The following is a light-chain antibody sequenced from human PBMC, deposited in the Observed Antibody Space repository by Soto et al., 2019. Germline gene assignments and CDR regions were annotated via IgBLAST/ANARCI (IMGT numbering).Light chain of an antibody. V-gene: IGLV4-60*03. Sequence: QSVLTQSSSASASLGSSVKLTCTLSSGHSSYIIAWHQQQPGKAPRYLMKLEGSGSYNKGSGVPDRFSGSSSGADRYLTISNLQSEDEAEYHCASYRSTFNLVFGGGTKVTVL. CDR3: ASYRSTFNLV. CDR2: LEGSGSY. J-gene: IGLJ2*01. CDR1: SGHSSYI.